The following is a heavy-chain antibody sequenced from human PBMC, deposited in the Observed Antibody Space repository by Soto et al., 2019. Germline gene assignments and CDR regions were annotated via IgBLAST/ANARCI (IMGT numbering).Heavy chain of an antibody. CDR3: ATRHLSYCSGGTCNPFDF. CDR2: ISYDGSNK. J-gene: IGHJ4*02. Sequence: GGSLRLSCAASGFTFSSYGMHWVRQAPGKGLEWVAVISYDGSNKYYADSVKGRFTISRDNSKNTLYLQMNSLRADDTAMYYCATRHLSYCSGGTCNPFDFWGQGTLITVSS. D-gene: IGHD2-15*01. V-gene: IGHV3-30*03. CDR1: GFTFSSYG.